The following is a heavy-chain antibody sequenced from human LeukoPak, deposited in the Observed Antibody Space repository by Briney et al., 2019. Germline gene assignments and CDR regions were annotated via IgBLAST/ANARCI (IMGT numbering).Heavy chain of an antibody. CDR3: ARDHKAYYYDSSGYYLDY. J-gene: IGHJ4*02. D-gene: IGHD3-22*01. CDR2: XXSGGST. V-gene: IGHV3-53*01. CDR1: GFTVSSNY. Sequence: GGSLRLSCAASGFTVSSNYMSWVRQAPGKGLXXXXXXXSGGSTYYADSVKGRFTISRDNSKNTLYLQMNSLRAEDTAVYYCARDHKAYYYDSSGYYLDYWGQGTLVTVSS.